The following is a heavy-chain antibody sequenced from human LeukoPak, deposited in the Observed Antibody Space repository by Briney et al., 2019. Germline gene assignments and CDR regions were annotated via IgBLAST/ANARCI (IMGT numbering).Heavy chain of an antibody. J-gene: IGHJ4*02. CDR3: ARQAREGYFDWLPFDY. CDR1: GGTFSSYA. V-gene: IGHV1-69*06. CDR2: IIPIFGTA. Sequence: SVKVSCKASGGTFSSYAISWVRQAPGQELEWMGGIIPIFGTANYAQKFQGRVTITADKSTCTAYMELSSLRSEDTAVYYCARQAREGYFDWLPFDYWGQGTLVTVSS. D-gene: IGHD3-9*01.